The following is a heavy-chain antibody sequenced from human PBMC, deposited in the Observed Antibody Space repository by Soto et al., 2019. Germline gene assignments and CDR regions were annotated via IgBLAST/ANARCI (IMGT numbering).Heavy chain of an antibody. CDR2: INSDGFSI. CDR1: GVAFSGYW. Sequence: GGSLRLSCAASGVAFSGYWMHWVRQAPGKGLVWVSRINSDGFSISYADSVKGRFTISRDNAKNTLYLQMNSLRAEDTAVYSCARPTYYYDSSGPPAYRGQGTPVPVSS. CDR3: ARPTYYYDSSGPPAY. D-gene: IGHD3-22*01. V-gene: IGHV3-74*01. J-gene: IGHJ4*02.